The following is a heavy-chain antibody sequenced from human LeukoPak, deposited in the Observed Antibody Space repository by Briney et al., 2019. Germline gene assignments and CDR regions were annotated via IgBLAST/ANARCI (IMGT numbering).Heavy chain of an antibody. D-gene: IGHD2-2*01. CDR2: INHSGST. CDR1: GGSFSGYY. J-gene: IGHJ5*02. CDR3: ARGHYCSSTSCSWFDP. Sequence: PSETLSLTCAVYGGSFSGYYWSWIRQPPGKGLEWIGEINHSGSTNYNPSLKSRVTISVDTSKNRFSLKLSSVTAADTAVYYCARGHYCSSTSCSWFDPWGQGTLVTVSS. V-gene: IGHV4-34*01.